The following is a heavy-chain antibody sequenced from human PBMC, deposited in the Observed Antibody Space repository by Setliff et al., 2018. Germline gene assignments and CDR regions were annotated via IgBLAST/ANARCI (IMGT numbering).Heavy chain of an antibody. D-gene: IGHD3-22*01. J-gene: IGHJ4*02. V-gene: IGHV5-51*07. CDR1: GYTFTNYW. Sequence: GESLKISCQGSGYTFTNYWISWVHQMPGKGLEWMGILKPGDSGIRYSPSFQGQVTLSADTSIATAYLHWTSLKASDTAMYYCARIGIKSGYYFDYWGQGTLVTVSS. CDR2: LKPGDSGI. CDR3: ARIGIKSGYYFDY.